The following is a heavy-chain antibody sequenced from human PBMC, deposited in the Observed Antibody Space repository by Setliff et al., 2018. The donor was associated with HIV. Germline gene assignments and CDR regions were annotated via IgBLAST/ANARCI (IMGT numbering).Heavy chain of an antibody. CDR3: ARHRPWEVDVFDI. V-gene: IGHV4-59*08. Sequence: ETLSLTCTVSAASITSYSLCWIRQPPGKGLEWAGYISYNGITTYNPSLMSRVTISVDTSKNQFSLKLTSVTAADSAVYYCARHRPWEVDVFDIWGQGTMVTVSS. D-gene: IGHD1-26*01. CDR1: AASITSYS. CDR2: ISYNGIT. J-gene: IGHJ3*02.